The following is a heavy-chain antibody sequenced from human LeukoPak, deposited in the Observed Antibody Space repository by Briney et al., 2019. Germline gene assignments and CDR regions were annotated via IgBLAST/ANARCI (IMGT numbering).Heavy chain of an antibody. CDR3: AISWSQGSSWSFDY. Sequence: ASVKVSCKVSGYTLTELSMHWVRQAPGKGLEWMGGFDPEDGETIYAQKFQGRVTMTEDTSTDTAYMELSSLRSEDTAVYYCAISWSQGSSWSFDYWGQGTLVTVSS. V-gene: IGHV1-24*01. CDR2: FDPEDGET. J-gene: IGHJ4*02. D-gene: IGHD6-13*01. CDR1: GYTLTELS.